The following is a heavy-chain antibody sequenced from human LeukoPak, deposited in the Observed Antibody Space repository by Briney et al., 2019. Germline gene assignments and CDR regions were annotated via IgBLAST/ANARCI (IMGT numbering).Heavy chain of an antibody. J-gene: IGHJ5*02. Sequence: SETLSVTCTVSGGSISSYYWSWIRQPAGKGVEWIGRIYTSGSTNYNPSLKSRVTMSVDTSKNQFSLKLSSVTAADTAVYYCARGHGIAARSTPFDPWGQGTLVTVSS. CDR2: IYTSGST. CDR1: GGSISSYY. CDR3: ARGHGIAARSTPFDP. D-gene: IGHD6-6*01. V-gene: IGHV4-4*07.